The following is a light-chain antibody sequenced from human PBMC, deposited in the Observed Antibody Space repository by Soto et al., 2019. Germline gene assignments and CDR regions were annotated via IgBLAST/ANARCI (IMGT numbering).Light chain of an antibody. CDR1: QSISSW. V-gene: IGKV1-5*01. CDR3: QQYNTYSRT. CDR2: DAS. Sequence: FQTPQSTSTLSASVGDRVTVTCWASQSISSWLAWYQQKPGKAPKLLIYDASSLESGVPSRFSGSGSGTEFTLTISSLQPDDFATYYCQQYNTYSRTFGQGTKVDIK. J-gene: IGKJ1*01.